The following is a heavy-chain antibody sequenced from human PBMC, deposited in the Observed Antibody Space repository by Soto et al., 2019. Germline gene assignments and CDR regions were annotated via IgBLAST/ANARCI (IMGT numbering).Heavy chain of an antibody. J-gene: IGHJ1*01. CDR1: GFTLRNSR. CDR3: AKAKDSSSWYPVYFQH. D-gene: IGHD6-13*01. Sequence: AGALRLSCAASGFTLRNSRMTWVCQAPGKGLEWVANIKQDGSDTYYADSVKGRFTISRDNSKNTLYLQMNSLRAEDTAVYYCAKAKDSSSWYPVYFQHWGQGTLDTVSS. V-gene: IGHV3-7*05. CDR2: IKQDGSDT.